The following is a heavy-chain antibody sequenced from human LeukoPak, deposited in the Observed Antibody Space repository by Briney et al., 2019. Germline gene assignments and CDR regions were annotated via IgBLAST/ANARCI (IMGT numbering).Heavy chain of an antibody. V-gene: IGHV3-23*01. Sequence: PGGSLRLSCTASGFTFNNYVMSWVRQAPGKGLEWVSAISGTTGSTYYADPLNGRFTISRDNSKNTLYLQMNRLRAEDTAVYYCVKLNTAMITYFDYWGQGTLVTVSS. J-gene: IGHJ4*02. CDR1: GFTFNNYV. CDR2: ISGTTGST. CDR3: VKLNTAMITYFDY. D-gene: IGHD5-18*01.